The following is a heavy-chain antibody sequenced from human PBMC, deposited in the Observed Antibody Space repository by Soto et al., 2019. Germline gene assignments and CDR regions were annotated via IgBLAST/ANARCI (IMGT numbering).Heavy chain of an antibody. J-gene: IGHJ6*02. Sequence: GGSLRLSCAASGFTFSSYAMHWVRQAPGKGLEWVAVISYDGSNKYYADSVKGRFTISRDNSKNTLYLQMNSLRAEDTAVYYCARDRRRIAARQSSYYYYGMDVWGQGTTVTVSS. V-gene: IGHV3-30-3*01. CDR3: ARDRRRIAARQSSYYYYGMDV. D-gene: IGHD6-6*01. CDR1: GFTFSSYA. CDR2: ISYDGSNK.